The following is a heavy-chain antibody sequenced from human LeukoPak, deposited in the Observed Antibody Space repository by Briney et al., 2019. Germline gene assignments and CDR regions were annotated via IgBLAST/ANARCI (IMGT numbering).Heavy chain of an antibody. CDR2: INPNSGGT. CDR3: ARAAGAVAGTEGNDAFDI. J-gene: IGHJ3*02. D-gene: IGHD6-19*01. CDR1: GYTFTSDY. Sequence: ASVKVSCKASGYTFTSDYIHWMRQAPGQGLEWMGRINPNSGGTNYAQKFQGRVTMTRDTSISTAYMELSRLRSDDTAVYYCARAAGAVAGTEGNDAFDIWGQGTMVTVSS. V-gene: IGHV1-2*06.